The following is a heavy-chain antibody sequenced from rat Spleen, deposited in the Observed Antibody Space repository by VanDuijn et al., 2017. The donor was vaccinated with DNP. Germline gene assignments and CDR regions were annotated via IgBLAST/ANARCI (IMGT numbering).Heavy chain of an antibody. CDR3: AKDPEYYGFQGYFDY. J-gene: IGHJ2*01. CDR2: ISYGGSST. D-gene: IGHD1-6*01. Sequence: EVQLVESGGGLVQPGRSLKLSCAASGFTFSNYGMHWIRQAPTKGLEWVASISYGGSSTYFGDSVKGRFTVSRDNAENTAYLQMNSLRFDDTATYYCAKDPEYYGFQGYFDYWGQGVMVTVSS. CDR1: GFTFSNYG. V-gene: IGHV5-22*01.